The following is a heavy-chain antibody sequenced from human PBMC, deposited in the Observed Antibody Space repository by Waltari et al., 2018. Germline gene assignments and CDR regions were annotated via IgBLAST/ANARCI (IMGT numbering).Heavy chain of an antibody. D-gene: IGHD1-26*01. V-gene: IGHV3-7*03. Sequence: EVQLVESGGGLVQPGGSLRLSCAASGFTFSSYWMSWVRQAPGKGLEWVANIKQDGSEKYYVDSVKGRFTISRDNAKNSLYLQMNSLRAEDTAVYYCAKAFAGRGGAFDIWGQGTMVTVSS. CDR3: AKAFAGRGGAFDI. CDR1: GFTFSSYW. CDR2: IKQDGSEK. J-gene: IGHJ3*02.